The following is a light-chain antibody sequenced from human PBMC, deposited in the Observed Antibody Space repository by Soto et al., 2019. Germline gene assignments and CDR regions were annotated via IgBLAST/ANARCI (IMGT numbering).Light chain of an antibody. CDR1: YTISNNY. Sequence: EIALTQSPGTLSLSPGERATLSCRASYTISNNYVAWYQQKPGQAPRLLIFGAFRSATGIPDRFSGGGFGTQFTLTDSRLELEDVAVYLCQQYGYSPPTLGGGAEVEVK. V-gene: IGKV3-20*01. CDR2: GAF. CDR3: QQYGYSPPT. J-gene: IGKJ4*02.